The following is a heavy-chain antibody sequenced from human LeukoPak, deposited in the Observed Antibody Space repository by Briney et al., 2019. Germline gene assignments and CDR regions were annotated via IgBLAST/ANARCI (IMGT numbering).Heavy chain of an antibody. CDR3: VKGIAGGPYYFDY. J-gene: IGHJ4*02. Sequence: GGSLRLSCSASGFTFSNYAMHWVRQAPGKGLEYVSAISSNGGSTYYADSVKGRFTISRDNSKITLYLQMSSLRVEDTAVFYCVKGIAGGPYYFDYWGQGTLVTVSS. V-gene: IGHV3-64D*06. CDR2: ISSNGGST. D-gene: IGHD6-13*01. CDR1: GFTFSNYA.